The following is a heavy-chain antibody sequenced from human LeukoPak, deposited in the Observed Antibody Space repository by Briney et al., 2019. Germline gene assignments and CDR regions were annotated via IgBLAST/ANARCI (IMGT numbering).Heavy chain of an antibody. J-gene: IGHJ4*02. CDR2: ISGSGGST. D-gene: IGHD1-7*01. Sequence: PGGSLRLSCAASGFTFSSYAMSWVRQAPGKGLEWVSAISGSGGSTYYADSVKGRFTISRDNSKNTLYLQMNSLRAEDTAVYYCAKSIGITGTGTLSTRNYYFDYWGRGTLVTVSS. V-gene: IGHV3-23*01. CDR3: AKSIGITGTGTLSTRNYYFDY. CDR1: GFTFSSYA.